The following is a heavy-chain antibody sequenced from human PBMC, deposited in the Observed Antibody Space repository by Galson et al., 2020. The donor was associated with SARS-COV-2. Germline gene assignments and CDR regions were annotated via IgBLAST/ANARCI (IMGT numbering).Heavy chain of an antibody. J-gene: IGHJ6*02. CDR3: ARDSGRYCSGGSCYSVFYGMDV. CDR2: IKQDGSEK. Sequence: WGSLRLSCTASGFTFSSYWMSWVRQAPGKGLEWVANIKQDGSEKYYVDSVKGRFTISRDNAKNSLYLQMNSLRAEDTAVYYCARDSGRYCSGGSCYSVFYGMDVWGQGTTVTVSS. CDR1: GFTFSSYW. D-gene: IGHD2-15*01. V-gene: IGHV3-7*01.